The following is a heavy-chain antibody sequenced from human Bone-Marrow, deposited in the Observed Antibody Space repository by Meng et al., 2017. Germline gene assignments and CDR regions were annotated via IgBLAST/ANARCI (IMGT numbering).Heavy chain of an antibody. J-gene: IGHJ4*02. CDR3: ARDSGGGSYYFDY. Sequence: VRRVGAGGGLVRQRGSVSLFSSAFGCGFSSNGIHWVRQVPGKGLEGVAFIWYDGSNKCYADSVKRRFTISRDNSKTTLYFQMKSLRAEDTAVYYCARDSGGGSYYFDYWGQGTLVTVSS. CDR1: GCGFSSNG. D-gene: IGHD1-26*01. CDR2: IWYDGSNK. V-gene: IGHV3-33*08.